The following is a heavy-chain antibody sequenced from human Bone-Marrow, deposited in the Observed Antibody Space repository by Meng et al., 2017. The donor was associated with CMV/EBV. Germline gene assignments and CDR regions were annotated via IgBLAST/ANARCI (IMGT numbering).Heavy chain of an antibody. D-gene: IGHD2-2*01. CDR1: GYSFTSYW. J-gene: IGHJ5*02. V-gene: IGHV5-51*01. CDR2: IYPGDSDT. Sequence: GEPLKISCKGSGYSFTSYWIGWVRQMPGKGLEWMGIIYPGDSDTRYSPSFQGQVTISADKSISTAYLQWSSLKASDTAMYYCARTWRTVRYCSSTSCLTHMNWFDPWGQGTLVTVSS. CDR3: ARTWRTVRYCSSTSCLTHMNWFDP.